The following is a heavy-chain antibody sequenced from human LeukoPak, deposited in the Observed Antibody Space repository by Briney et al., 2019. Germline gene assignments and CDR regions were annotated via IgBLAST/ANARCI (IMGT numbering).Heavy chain of an antibody. D-gene: IGHD2-2*01. CDR2: IRYDGSNK. CDR1: GFTFSSYG. J-gene: IGHJ6*03. Sequence: GGSLRLSCAASGFTFSSYGMHWVRQAPGKGLEWVAFIRYDGSNKYYADSVKGRFTVSRDNSKNTLYLQMNSLRAEDTAVYYCARERTLYYYYMDVWGKGTTVTVSS. CDR3: ARERTLYYYYMDV. V-gene: IGHV3-30*02.